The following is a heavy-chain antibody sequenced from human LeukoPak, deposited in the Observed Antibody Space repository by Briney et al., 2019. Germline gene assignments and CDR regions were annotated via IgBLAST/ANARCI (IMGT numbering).Heavy chain of an antibody. CDR3: ATEMSSTWYAAFDI. Sequence: VASVKVSCKASGGTFSITAFSWLRQAPGQGLQWMGTIIPIFGTVNYAQKFQARVTITADESTDTAYMELRSLTSEDTAVYYCATEMSSTWYAAFDIWGPGTMVTVSS. D-gene: IGHD6-13*01. J-gene: IGHJ3*02. CDR1: GGTFSITA. CDR2: IIPIFGTV. V-gene: IGHV1-69*13.